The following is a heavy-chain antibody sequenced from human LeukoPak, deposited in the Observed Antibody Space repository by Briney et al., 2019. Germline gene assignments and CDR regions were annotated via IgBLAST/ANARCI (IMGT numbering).Heavy chain of an antibody. V-gene: IGHV3-30*02. CDR3: AKDQYYYGSGSYYNWFDP. D-gene: IGHD3-10*01. Sequence: PGGSLRLSCAASGFTFSYYGMHWVRQAPGKGREWVAFIRYDGNNKYYADSVKGRFTISRDNSKNTLYLQMNSLRAEDTAVYYCAKDQYYYGSGSYYNWFDPWGQGILVTVSS. CDR1: GFTFSYYG. CDR2: IRYDGNNK. J-gene: IGHJ5*02.